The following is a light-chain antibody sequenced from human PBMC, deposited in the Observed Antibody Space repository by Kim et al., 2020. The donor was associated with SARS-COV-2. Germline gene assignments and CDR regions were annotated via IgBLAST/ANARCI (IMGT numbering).Light chain of an antibody. Sequence: SSELTQDPAVSVALGQTVRITCQGDSLRSYYASWYQQKPGQAPVLVIYGKNNRPSGIPDRFSGSSSGNTASLTIPGAQAEDEADYYCNSRDSSGNHVVFC. V-gene: IGLV3-19*01. J-gene: IGLJ2*01. CDR3: NSRDSSGNHVV. CDR1: SLRSYY. CDR2: GKN.